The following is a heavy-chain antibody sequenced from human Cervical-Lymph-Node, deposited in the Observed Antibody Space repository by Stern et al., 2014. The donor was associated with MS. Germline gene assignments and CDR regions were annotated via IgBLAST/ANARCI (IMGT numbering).Heavy chain of an antibody. CDR3: ARASLSGYDWFDP. CDR2: IHHSGAT. CDR1: GDSVSSDNW. D-gene: IGHD5-12*01. J-gene: IGHJ5*02. V-gene: IGHV4-4*02. Sequence: QLQLQESGPGLVKPSGTLSLTCTVSGDSVSSDNWWSWVRQPPGEGLEWIGEIHHSGATNYNTSLESRLIISIDKPKNQSSLNLKSVTAADTAVYYCARASLSGYDWFDPWGQGTLVTVSP.